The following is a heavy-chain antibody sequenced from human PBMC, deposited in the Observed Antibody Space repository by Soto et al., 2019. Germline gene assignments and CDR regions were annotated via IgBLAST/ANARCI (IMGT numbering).Heavy chain of an antibody. CDR1: GFTFSTYW. CDR2: IKGDGSEK. Sequence: EVQLVESGGGLLQPGGSLRLSCAASGFTFSTYWMFWVRQAPGKGLEWVATIKGDGSEKLYVDSVKGRFTISRDNAKDSLPLQMNSLRVEDMAVYFCAGAPGWLIESWGQGTMVSVPS. V-gene: IGHV3-7*04. CDR3: AGAPGWLIES. J-gene: IGHJ4*02. D-gene: IGHD3-16*01.